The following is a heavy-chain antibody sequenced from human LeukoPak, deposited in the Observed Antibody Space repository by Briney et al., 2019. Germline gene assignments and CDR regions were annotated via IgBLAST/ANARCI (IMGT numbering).Heavy chain of an antibody. CDR3: ARAPEWELRYFDY. J-gene: IGHJ4*02. CDR2: IYHSGST. D-gene: IGHD1-26*01. CDR1: GGSISSSNW. V-gene: IGHV4-4*02. Sequence: SETLSLTCTVSGGSISSSNWWSWVRQPPGKGLEWIGEIYHSGSTNYNPSLKSRVTISVDKSKNQFSLKLSSVTAADTAVYYCARAPEWELRYFDYWGQGTLVTVSS.